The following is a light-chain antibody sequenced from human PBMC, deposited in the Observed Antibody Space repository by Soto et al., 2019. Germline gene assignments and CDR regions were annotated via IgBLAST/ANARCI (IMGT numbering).Light chain of an antibody. J-gene: IGKJ2*01. CDR2: AAS. Sequence: DIQMTQSPSSLSASVGDRVTITCRASQSISSYLNWYQQKPGKAPKLLIYAASSLQSGVPSRFSGSGSGTDFRLTISRLQPEDFATYYCQQSYSTPRTFGQGTKLAIK. V-gene: IGKV1-39*01. CDR1: QSISSY. CDR3: QQSYSTPRT.